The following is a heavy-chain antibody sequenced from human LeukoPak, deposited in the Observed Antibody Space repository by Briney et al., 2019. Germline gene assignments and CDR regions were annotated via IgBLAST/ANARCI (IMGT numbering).Heavy chain of an antibody. CDR3: ARVRGEQWLEIIDY. J-gene: IGHJ4*02. CDR1: GGSISSYY. CDR2: IYYSGST. V-gene: IGHV4-59*01. Sequence: PSETLSLTCTVSGGSISSYYWSWIRQPPGKGLEWIGYIYYSGSTNYNPSLKSRVTISVDTSENQFSLKLSSVTAADTAVYYCARVRGEQWLEIIDYWGQGTLVTVSS. D-gene: IGHD6-19*01.